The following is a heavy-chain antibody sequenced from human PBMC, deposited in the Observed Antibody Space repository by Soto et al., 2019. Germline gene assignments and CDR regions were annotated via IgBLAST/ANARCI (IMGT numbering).Heavy chain of an antibody. D-gene: IGHD1-26*01. CDR3: ARVGPDSGRSDYYYGMDV. V-gene: IGHV1-69*06. CDR2: IIPIFGTA. Sequence: SVKVSCNASVGTFSSYAISWVRQAPGQGLEWMGGIIPIFGTANYAQKFQGRVTITADKSTSTAYMELSSLRSEDTAVYYCARVGPDSGRSDYYYGMDVWGQGTTVTVSS. J-gene: IGHJ6*02. CDR1: VGTFSSYA.